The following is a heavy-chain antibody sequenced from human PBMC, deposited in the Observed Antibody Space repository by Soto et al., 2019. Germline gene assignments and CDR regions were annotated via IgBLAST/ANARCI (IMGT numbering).Heavy chain of an antibody. V-gene: IGHV3-23*01. CDR3: AKNKYQLLSDYYYGMDV. D-gene: IGHD2-2*01. CDR2: ISGSGGST. CDR1: GFTFSSYA. Sequence: LRLSCAASGFTFSSYAMSWVRQAPGKGLEWVSAISGSGGSTYYADSVKGRFTISRDNSKNTLYLQMNSLRAEDTAVYYCAKNKYQLLSDYYYGMDVWGQGTTVTVYS. J-gene: IGHJ6*02.